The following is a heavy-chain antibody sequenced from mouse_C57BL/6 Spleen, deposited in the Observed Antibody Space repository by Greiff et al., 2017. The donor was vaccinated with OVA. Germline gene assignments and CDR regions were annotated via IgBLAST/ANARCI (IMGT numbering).Heavy chain of an antibody. CDR2: ISSGSSTI. CDR1: GFTFSDYG. V-gene: IGHV5-17*01. J-gene: IGHJ1*03. Sequence: EVQLVESGGGLVKLGGSLKLSCAASGFTFSDYGMHWVRQAPEKGLEWVAYISSGSSTIYYADTVKGRFTISRDNAKNTLFLQMTSLRSEDTAMYYCARPLYDYDWYFDVWGTGTTVTVSS. CDR3: ARPLYDYDWYFDV. D-gene: IGHD2-4*01.